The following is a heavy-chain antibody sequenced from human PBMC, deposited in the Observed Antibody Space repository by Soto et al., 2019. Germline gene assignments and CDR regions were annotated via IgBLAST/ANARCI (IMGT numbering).Heavy chain of an antibody. D-gene: IGHD6-6*01. CDR1: GGSISSGDYY. Sequence: QVQLQESGPGLVKPSQTLSLTCTVSGGSISSGDYYWGWIRQPPGKGLDRIGYIYHSGSTYYKPSLKSRLTISADTSKNQFSLKLSSVTAADTAVYYCARERPDGARLDPWGQGTLVTVSS. J-gene: IGHJ5*02. CDR3: ARERPDGARLDP. V-gene: IGHV4-30-4*01. CDR2: IYHSGST.